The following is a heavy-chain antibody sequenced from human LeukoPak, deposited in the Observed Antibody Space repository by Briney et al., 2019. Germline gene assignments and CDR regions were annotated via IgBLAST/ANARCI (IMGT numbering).Heavy chain of an antibody. CDR2: IYYSGST. D-gene: IGHD5-18*01. J-gene: IGHJ4*02. CDR1: YXSITDTNY. Sequence: PSETLSLTCGVSYXSITDTNYWTWVRQPPGKGLEWIGYIYYSGSTNYNPSLKSRVTISVDTSKNQFSLKLSSVTAADTAVYYCARLSDTAIDFDYWGQGTLVTVSS. CDR3: ARLSDTAIDFDY. V-gene: IGHV4-59*01.